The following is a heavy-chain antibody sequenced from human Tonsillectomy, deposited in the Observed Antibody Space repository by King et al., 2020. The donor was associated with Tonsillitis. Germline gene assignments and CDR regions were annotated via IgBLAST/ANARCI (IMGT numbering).Heavy chain of an antibody. J-gene: IGHJ4*02. Sequence: VQLVESGGGLVKPGGSLRLSCAASGFTFSDYYMSWIRQAPCKGLEWVSHIGNSGTYTNYTDSVKGRFTISRDSAKNSVFLQMNSLRAEDTAVYYCARDISNHGFDYWGPGTLVTVSS. CDR3: ARDISNHGFDY. V-gene: IGHV3-11*05. D-gene: IGHD1-14*01. CDR1: GFTFSDYY. CDR2: IGNSGTYT.